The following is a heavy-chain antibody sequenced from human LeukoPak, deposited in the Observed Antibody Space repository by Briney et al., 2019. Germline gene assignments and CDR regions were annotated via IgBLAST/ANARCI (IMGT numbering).Heavy chain of an antibody. D-gene: IGHD4-23*01. CDR2: IYYSGST. CDR1: GGSISSYY. J-gene: IGHJ3*02. Sequence: SETLSLTCTVSGGSISSYYWSWIRRPPGKGLEWIGYIYYSGSTNYNPSLKSRVTISVDTSKNQFSLKLSSVTAADTAVYYCARHGGNPVDAFDIWGQGTMVTVSS. V-gene: IGHV4-59*08. CDR3: ARHGGNPVDAFDI.